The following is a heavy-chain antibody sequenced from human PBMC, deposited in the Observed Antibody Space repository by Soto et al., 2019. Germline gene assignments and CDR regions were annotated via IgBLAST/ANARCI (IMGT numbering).Heavy chain of an antibody. Sequence: EVQLVESGGGLVQPGGSLRLSCAASGFTFSSYWMSWVRQAPGKGLEWVANIKQDGSEKYYVDSVKGRFTISRDNAKNSLYLQMNSLRAEDTAVYYCARDSSWASIVAADFDYWGQGTLVTVSS. CDR1: GFTFSSYW. CDR3: ARDSSWASIVAADFDY. D-gene: IGHD6-13*01. V-gene: IGHV3-7*01. CDR2: IKQDGSEK. J-gene: IGHJ4*02.